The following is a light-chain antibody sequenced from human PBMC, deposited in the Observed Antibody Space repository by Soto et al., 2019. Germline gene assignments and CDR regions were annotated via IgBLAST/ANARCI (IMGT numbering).Light chain of an antibody. V-gene: IGKV3-11*01. J-gene: IGKJ4*01. CDR3: HQRATPLLT. CDR2: DAS. Sequence: DIVLTQSPATLSLSPGGRATLSCRASQSVGGYLAWYQQKPGQAPRLLIYDASNRATGIPARFSGRGSGPASNLPIRSLGREDFAVSSLHQRATPLLTFGDGTKV. CDR1: QSVGGY.